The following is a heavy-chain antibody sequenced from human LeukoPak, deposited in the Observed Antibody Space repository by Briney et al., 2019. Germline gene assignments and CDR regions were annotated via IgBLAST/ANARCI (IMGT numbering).Heavy chain of an antibody. D-gene: IGHD6-13*01. V-gene: IGHV3-21*01. J-gene: IGHJ3*02. CDR3: ARDRRSSSNDAFDI. CDR1: GFTFSSYS. CDR2: TSSSSSYI. Sequence: GGSLRLSCAASGFTFSSYSMNWVRQAPGKGLEWVSSTSSSSSYIYYADSVKGRFTISRDSAKNSLYLQMNSLRAEDTAVYYCARDRRSSSNDAFDIWGQGTMVTVSS.